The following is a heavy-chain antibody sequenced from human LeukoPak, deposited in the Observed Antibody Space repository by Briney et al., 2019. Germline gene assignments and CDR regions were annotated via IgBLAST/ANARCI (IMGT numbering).Heavy chain of an antibody. J-gene: IGHJ4*02. CDR2: INSDGSST. CDR3: ASSILTETAIPFDY. V-gene: IGHV3-74*01. Sequence: GGSLRLSCAASGISFSGYWMHWVRQAPGKGLVWVSRINSDGSSTSYADSVKGRFTISRDNSKNTLYLQMNSLRAEDTAVYYCASSILTETAIPFDYWGQGTLVTVSS. D-gene: IGHD1-14*01. CDR1: GISFSGYW.